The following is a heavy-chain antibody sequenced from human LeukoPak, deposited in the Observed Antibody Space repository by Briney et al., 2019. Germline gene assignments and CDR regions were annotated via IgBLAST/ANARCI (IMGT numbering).Heavy chain of an antibody. CDR1: GGSISSYY. CDR2: INHSGST. D-gene: IGHD3-22*01. CDR3: ARGYPRDYYDSSGYYPLTYYYYYGMDV. V-gene: IGHV4-34*01. J-gene: IGHJ6*02. Sequence: SETLSLTCTVSGGSISSYYWSWIRQPPGKGLEWIGEINHSGSTNYNPSLKSRVTISVDTSKNQFSLKLSSVTAADTAVYYCARGYPRDYYDSSGYYPLTYYYYYGMDVWGQGTTVTVSS.